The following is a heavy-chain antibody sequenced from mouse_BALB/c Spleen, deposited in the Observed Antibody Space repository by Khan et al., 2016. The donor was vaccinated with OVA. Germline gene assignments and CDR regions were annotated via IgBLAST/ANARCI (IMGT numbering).Heavy chain of an antibody. CDR2: NYPYNDDT. CDR3: ARNYRYDVYFDY. Sequence: VQLKQPGPELVKPGASVKMSCKVSGYTFTSYVMHWVKQKPGQGLEWIGYNYPYNDDTKYNEKFKGKATLTSDTSSSTAYMELSSLTSEDSAVYYCARNYRYDVYFDYWGQGTTLTVSS. V-gene: IGHV1S136*01. J-gene: IGHJ2*01. D-gene: IGHD2-12*01. CDR1: GYTFTSYV.